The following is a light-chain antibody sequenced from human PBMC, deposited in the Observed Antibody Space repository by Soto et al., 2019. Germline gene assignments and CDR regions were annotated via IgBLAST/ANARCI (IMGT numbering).Light chain of an antibody. Sequence: DIQMTQSPSTLSASVGDRVTITCRASQTINSFLAWYQQTPGKGPKLLIYDASSLESGVPSRFSGGGSGTEFTLTISSLQPDDFATFHCQQYYRYPWTFGQGTKVEIK. V-gene: IGKV1-5*01. J-gene: IGKJ1*01. CDR3: QQYYRYPWT. CDR2: DAS. CDR1: QTINSF.